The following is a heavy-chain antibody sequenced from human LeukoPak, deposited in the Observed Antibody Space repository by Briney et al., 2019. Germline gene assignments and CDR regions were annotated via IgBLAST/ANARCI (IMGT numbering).Heavy chain of an antibody. Sequence: SETLSLACTVSGGSISSYHWSWIRQPPGKGLEWIGYIYYSGSTNYNPSLKSRVTISVDTSKDQFSLELTSLTAADTAVYYCATSPLLTYSSGYCNFWGQGTLVTVSS. CDR3: ATSPLLTYSSGYCNF. CDR2: IYYSGST. V-gene: IGHV4-59*12. D-gene: IGHD3-22*01. CDR1: GGSISSYH. J-gene: IGHJ4*02.